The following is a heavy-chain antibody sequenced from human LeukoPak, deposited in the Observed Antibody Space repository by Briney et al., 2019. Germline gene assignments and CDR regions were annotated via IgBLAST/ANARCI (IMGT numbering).Heavy chain of an antibody. CDR3: SKTSLSDSSGHYYYMDV. CDR1: GFTVSSNY. J-gene: IGHJ6*03. D-gene: IGHD3-3*01. CDR2: IRFGGTHQ. V-gene: IGHV3-30*02. Sequence: GGSLRLSCAASGFTVSSNYRSWVRQAPGKGLEWVAFIRFGGTHQYYADSMGGRFTIYRDNSKNTVYLQIYSLTPDDTAVYFCSKTSLSDSSGHYYYMDVWGKGTTVTISS.